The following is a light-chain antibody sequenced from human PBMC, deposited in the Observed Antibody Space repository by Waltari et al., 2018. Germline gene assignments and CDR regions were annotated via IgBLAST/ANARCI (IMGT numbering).Light chain of an antibody. CDR1: HRFGTY. CDR2: AAA. J-gene: IGKJ4*01. CDR3: PQSCSTLLLT. V-gene: IGKV1-39*01. Sequence: WRASHRFGTYLIWFHHEPGRAPKLLIYAAASLQSGVPSLFIGSLSATDFTLTISSLQPEDFATYYGPQSCSTLLLTFGGDPTVALK.